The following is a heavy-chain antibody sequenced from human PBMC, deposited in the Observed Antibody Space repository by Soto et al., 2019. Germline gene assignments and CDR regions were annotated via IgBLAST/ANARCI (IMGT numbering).Heavy chain of an antibody. J-gene: IGHJ5*02. CDR1: GYTFTSYA. V-gene: IGHV1-3*01. CDR3: TRGSGWLSGLDP. D-gene: IGHD6-19*01. CDR2: INAGNGNT. Sequence: ASVKVSCKASGYTFTSYAMHWVRQAPGQRLEWMGWINAGNGNTKYSQRFQGRVTMTRNTSIDTAYMELSSLKSEDTAVYYCTRGSGWLSGLDPWGHGTLVTVSS.